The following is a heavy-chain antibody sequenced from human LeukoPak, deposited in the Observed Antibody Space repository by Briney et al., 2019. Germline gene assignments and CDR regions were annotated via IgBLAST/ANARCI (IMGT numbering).Heavy chain of an antibody. V-gene: IGHV4-4*07. CDR2: IYTSGST. CDR3: AKDHGDRYAYWFDP. CDR1: GGSISSYY. J-gene: IGHJ5*02. Sequence: SGTLSLTCTVSGGSISSYYWSWIRQPAGKGLEWIGRIYTSGSTNYNPSLKSRVTMSVDTSKNQFSLKLSSVTAADTAVYYCAKDHGDRYAYWFDPWGQGTLVTVSS. D-gene: IGHD3-10*01.